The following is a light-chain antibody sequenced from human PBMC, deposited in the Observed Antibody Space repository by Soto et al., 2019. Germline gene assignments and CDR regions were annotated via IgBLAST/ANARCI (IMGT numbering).Light chain of an antibody. CDR2: AAS. J-gene: IGKJ1*01. Sequence: DIQMTQSPSSLSASVGDRVTITCRASQSISSYLNWYQQKPGKAPKLVIYAASSLQSGVPSRFSGSGSGTEFTLTISSLQPEDFAIYYCQQSYSNLWTFGQGTKVDIK. CDR1: QSISSY. V-gene: IGKV1-39*01. CDR3: QQSYSNLWT.